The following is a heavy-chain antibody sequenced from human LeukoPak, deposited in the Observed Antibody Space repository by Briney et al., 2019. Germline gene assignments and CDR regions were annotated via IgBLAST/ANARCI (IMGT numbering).Heavy chain of an antibody. V-gene: IGHV4-31*03. CDR1: GGSISSGGYY. CDR2: IYYSGST. Sequence: RASETLSLTCTVSGGSISSGGYYWSWIRQHPGKGLEWIGYIYYSGSTYYNPSLKSRVTISVDTSKNQFSLKLSSVTAADTAVYYCARAFEYSSSPVDYWGQGTLVTVSS. D-gene: IGHD6-6*01. CDR3: ARAFEYSSSPVDY. J-gene: IGHJ4*02.